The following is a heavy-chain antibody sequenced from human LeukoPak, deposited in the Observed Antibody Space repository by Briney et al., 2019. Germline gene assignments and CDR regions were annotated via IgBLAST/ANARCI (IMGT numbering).Heavy chain of an antibody. D-gene: IGHD3-16*01. CDR1: GYSFTGYY. CDR3: ATDPSGGVC. J-gene: IGHJ4*02. CDR2: FDPEDGET. V-gene: IGHV1-24*01. Sequence: ASVKVSCKASGYSFTGYYMHWVRQAPGKGLEWMGGFDPEDGETIYAQKFQGRVTMTEDTSTDTAYMELSSLRSEDTAVYYCATDPSGGVCWGQGTLVTVSS.